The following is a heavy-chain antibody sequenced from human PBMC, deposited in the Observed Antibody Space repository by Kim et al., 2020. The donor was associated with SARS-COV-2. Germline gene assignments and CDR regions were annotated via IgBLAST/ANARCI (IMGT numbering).Heavy chain of an antibody. Sequence: GGSLRLSCAASGFTFSSYAMHWVRQAPGKGLEWVAVISYDGSNKYYADSVKGRFTISRDNSKNTLYLQMNSLRAEDTAVYYCARGGDYAYYNDWYFDLWGRGTLVTVSS. CDR1: GFTFSSYA. D-gene: IGHD4-17*01. CDR3: ARGGDYAYYNDWYFDL. CDR2: ISYDGSNK. J-gene: IGHJ2*01. V-gene: IGHV3-30-3*01.